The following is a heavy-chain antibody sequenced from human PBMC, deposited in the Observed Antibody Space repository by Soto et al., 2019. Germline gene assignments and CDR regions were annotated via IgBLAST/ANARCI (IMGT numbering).Heavy chain of an antibody. J-gene: IGHJ4*02. D-gene: IGHD3-22*01. CDR1: GFTFSSYA. CDR2: ISYDGSNK. Sequence: QVQLVESGGGVVQPGRSLRLSCAASGFTFSSYAMHWVRQAPGKGLEWVAVISYDGSNKYYADSVKGRFTISRDNSKNTLYLQMNSLRAEDTAVYYSARGLSGGYYDSSGSVFFDYWGQGTLVTVSS. CDR3: ARGLSGGYYDSSGSVFFDY. V-gene: IGHV3-30-3*01.